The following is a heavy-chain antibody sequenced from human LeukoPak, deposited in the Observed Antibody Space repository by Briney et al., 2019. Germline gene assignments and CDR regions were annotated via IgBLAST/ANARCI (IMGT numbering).Heavy chain of an antibody. CDR3: PRGPEDIVVVVAATPFDY. J-gene: IGHJ4*02. V-gene: IGHV4-34*01. D-gene: IGHD2-15*01. Sequence: SETLSLTCAVYGGSFSGYYWSWIRQPPGKGLEWIGEINHSGSTNYNPSLKSRVTISVDTSKNQFSLKLSSVTAADTVVYYCPRGPEDIVVVVAATPFDYWGQGTLVTVSS. CDR2: INHSGST. CDR1: GGSFSGYY.